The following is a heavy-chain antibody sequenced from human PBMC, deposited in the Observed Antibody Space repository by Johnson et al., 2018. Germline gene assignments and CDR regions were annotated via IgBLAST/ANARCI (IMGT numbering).Heavy chain of an antibody. J-gene: IGHJ6*03. CDR1: GFTFSSYA. CDR3: AGDSPADPSYMDV. CDR2: ISYDGSNK. V-gene: IGHV3-30-3*01. Sequence: QVQLVESGGGVVQPGRSLRLSCAASGFTFSSYAMHWVRQAPGKGLEWVAVISYDGSNKYYADSVKGRFTISRDNSKNTLYLQMNSLRAEDTAVYYLAGDSPADPSYMDVWGKGTTVTVSS.